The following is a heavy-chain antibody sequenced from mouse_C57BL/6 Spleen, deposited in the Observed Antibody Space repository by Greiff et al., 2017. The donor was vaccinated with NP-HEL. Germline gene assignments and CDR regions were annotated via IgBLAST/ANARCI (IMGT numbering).Heavy chain of an antibody. CDR2: IDPENGDT. CDR1: GFNIKDDY. J-gene: IGHJ3*01. V-gene: IGHV14-4*01. D-gene: IGHD2-4*01. Sequence: EVQLQQSGAELVRPGASVKLSCTASGFNIKDDYMHWVKQRPEQGLEWIGWIDPENGDTEYASKFQGKATITADTSSNTAYLQLSSLTSEDTAVYYCTTWRGGDDYDRGFAYWGQGTLVTVSA. CDR3: TTWRGGDDYDRGFAY.